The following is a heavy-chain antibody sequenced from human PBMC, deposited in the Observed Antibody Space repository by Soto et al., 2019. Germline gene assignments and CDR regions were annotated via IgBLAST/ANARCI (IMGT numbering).Heavy chain of an antibody. Sequence: SETLSLTCTVSGGSISSYYWSWIRQPPGKGLEWIGYIYYSATTNYNPSLKSRVTISVDTSKNQFSLKLTSVTAADTAVYYCARSDGRYWGQGTLVTVSS. CDR2: IYYSATT. J-gene: IGHJ4*02. CDR1: GGSISSYY. CDR3: ARSDGRY. V-gene: IGHV4-59*01.